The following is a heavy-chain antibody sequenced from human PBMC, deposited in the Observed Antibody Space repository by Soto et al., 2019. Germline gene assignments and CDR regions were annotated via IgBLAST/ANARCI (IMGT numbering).Heavy chain of an antibody. V-gene: IGHV3-23*01. J-gene: IGHJ2*01. Sequence: EVQLLESGGGLVQPGGSLRLSCAASGFTFSSYAMSWVRQAPGKGLEWVSAISGSGGSTYYADSVKGRFTVSRDNSKNRPYLQMNSRRAEDTAVYYCARAGGFGGYWYFDLWGRGTLVTVSS. CDR3: ARAGGFGGYWYFDL. CDR2: ISGSGGST. D-gene: IGHD3-10*01. CDR1: GFTFSSYA.